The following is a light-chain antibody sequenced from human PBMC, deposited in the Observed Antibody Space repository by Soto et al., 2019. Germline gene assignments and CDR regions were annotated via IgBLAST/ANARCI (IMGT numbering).Light chain of an antibody. CDR2: DNH. V-gene: IGLV1-51*01. CDR3: ATRDGSLSVVV. J-gene: IGLJ3*02. Sequence: QSVLTQPPSVSAAPGLRVTISCSGNSSNIGDNFVSWYQQPPGTAPKLLIYDNHKRPSGIPDRFSGSKSGTSATLGITGLQTGDAADYYCATRDGSLSVVVFGGGTKLTVL. CDR1: SSNIGDNF.